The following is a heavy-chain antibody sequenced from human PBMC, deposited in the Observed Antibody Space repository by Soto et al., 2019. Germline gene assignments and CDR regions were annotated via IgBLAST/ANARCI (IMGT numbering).Heavy chain of an antibody. V-gene: IGHV2-5*02. Sequence: QITLKESGPTLVKPTQTLTLTCNFSGFSLSTSGVGVGWIRQPPGKALEWLALIYWDDDKRYSPSLKSRLTIXKXPSKNQVVLTMTNMDPVDTATYYCVHIRYGSGLFDYWGQGTLVTVSS. J-gene: IGHJ4*02. CDR2: IYWDDDK. CDR3: VHIRYGSGLFDY. CDR1: GFSLSTSGVG. D-gene: IGHD3-10*01.